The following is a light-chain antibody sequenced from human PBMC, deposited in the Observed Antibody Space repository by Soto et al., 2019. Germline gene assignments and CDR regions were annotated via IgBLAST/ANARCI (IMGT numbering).Light chain of an antibody. V-gene: IGKV3-20*01. J-gene: IGKJ1*01. CDR1: QSISSTY. Sequence: ETVLTQSPDTLSLSPGERATLSCRASQSISSTYLAWYQQKPGQAPRLLIYGASSRATGIPDRFSGSGSGTDFTLTISRLEPEDSAVYYCQQYGSSPWTFGQGTKVEIK. CDR2: GAS. CDR3: QQYGSSPWT.